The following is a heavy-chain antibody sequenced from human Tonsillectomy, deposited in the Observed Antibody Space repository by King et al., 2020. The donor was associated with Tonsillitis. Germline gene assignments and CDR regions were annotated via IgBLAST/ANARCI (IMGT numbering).Heavy chain of an antibody. V-gene: IGHV3-23*04. Sequence: VQLVESGGGLVQPGGSLRLSSAASGFTFSSYAMSWVRQAPGKGLEWVSAISGSGGSTYYADSVKGRFTISRDNSKNTLYLQMNSLRAEDTAVYYCAKDSYDFWGGYYYYGMDVWGQGTTVTVSS. CDR1: GFTFSSYA. J-gene: IGHJ6*02. CDR3: AKDSYDFWGGYYYYGMDV. D-gene: IGHD3-3*01. CDR2: ISGSGGST.